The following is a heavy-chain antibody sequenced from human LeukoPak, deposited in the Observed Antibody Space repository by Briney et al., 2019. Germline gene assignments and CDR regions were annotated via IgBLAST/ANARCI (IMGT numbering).Heavy chain of an antibody. CDR1: GCTFSQYW. D-gene: IGHD2-15*01. J-gene: IGHJ3*02. Sequence: GGSLRLSCAASGCTFSQYWMSWVRQAPGKGLEWMANIRQDGHENYYADSVKGRFSISRDNAENSVFLQMNSLRVEDTAVYHCARKGGSRPSDGFDIWGQGTKVTVSS. V-gene: IGHV3-7*03. CDR3: ARKGGSRPSDGFDI. CDR2: IRQDGHEN.